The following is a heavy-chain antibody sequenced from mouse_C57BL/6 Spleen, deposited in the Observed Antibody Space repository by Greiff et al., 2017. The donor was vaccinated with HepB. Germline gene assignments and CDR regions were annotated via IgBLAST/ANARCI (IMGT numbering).Heavy chain of an antibody. D-gene: IGHD2-4*01. CDR3: ARDRADYSYAMDY. CDR1: GFTFSSYA. CDR2: ISDGGSYT. J-gene: IGHJ4*01. V-gene: IGHV5-4*01. Sequence: EVMLVESGGGLVKPGGSLKLSCAASGFTFSSYAMSWVRQTPEKRLEWVATISDGGSYTYYPDNVKGRFTISRDNAKNNLYLQMSHLKSEDTAMYYCARDRADYSYAMDYWGQGTSVTVSS.